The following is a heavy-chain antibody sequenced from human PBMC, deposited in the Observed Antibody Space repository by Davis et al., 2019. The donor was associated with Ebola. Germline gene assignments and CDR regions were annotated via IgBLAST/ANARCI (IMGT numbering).Heavy chain of an antibody. CDR3: ARDSVPALGARGIDP. Sequence: PGGSLRLSCTVSGDSMSNYYWSWIRQPPGKGLQWIGDVYQSGSTNYNPSFKGRVTISIDTSTKQFSLKLKSVTAADTAVYFCARDSVPALGARGIDPWGQGTLVTVSS. V-gene: IGHV4-59*01. CDR1: GDSMSNYY. J-gene: IGHJ5*02. D-gene: IGHD1-26*01. CDR2: VYQSGST.